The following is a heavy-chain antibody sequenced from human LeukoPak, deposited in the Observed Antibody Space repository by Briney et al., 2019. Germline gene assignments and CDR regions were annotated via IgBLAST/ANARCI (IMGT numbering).Heavy chain of an antibody. J-gene: IGHJ4*02. CDR3: TRNRGYYVNDY. CDR2: LSMRGTT. V-gene: IGHV4-59*01. D-gene: IGHD1-26*01. CDR1: GAAIRSSF. Sequence: SETLSLTCTVSGAAIRSSFWNWIRQPPGRGLEWIGYLSMRGTTNYNPSLKSRVTISADTSENQFSLKVSSVTAADTAVYYCTRNRGYYVNDYWGQGILVTVSS.